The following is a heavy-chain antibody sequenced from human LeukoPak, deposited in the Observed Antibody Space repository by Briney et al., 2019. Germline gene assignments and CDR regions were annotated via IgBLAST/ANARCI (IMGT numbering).Heavy chain of an antibody. CDR2: MNPNSGNT. D-gene: IGHD5-18*01. Sequence: ASVKVSCKASGYTFTGYDINWVRQATGQGLEGMGWMNPNSGNTGYAQKFQGRVTMTRNTSISTAYMELSSLRSEDTAVYYCARAAGLWSIYDAFDIWGQGTMVTVSS. J-gene: IGHJ3*02. CDR1: GYTFTGYD. CDR3: ARAAGLWSIYDAFDI. V-gene: IGHV1-8*01.